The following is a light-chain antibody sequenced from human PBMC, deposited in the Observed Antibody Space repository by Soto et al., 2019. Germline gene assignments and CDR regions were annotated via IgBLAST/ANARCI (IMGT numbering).Light chain of an antibody. CDR3: QQYGGSPIT. CDR2: GAS. Sequence: EVVLTQSPGTLSLSPGGRATLSCRASQSVSRRLAWYQQRPGQSPRLLISGASMRASGVPVRFIGSGSGTDFTLTITRLEPEDFEVYYCQQYGGSPITFGLGTRLEIK. CDR1: QSVSRR. V-gene: IGKV3-20*01. J-gene: IGKJ5*01.